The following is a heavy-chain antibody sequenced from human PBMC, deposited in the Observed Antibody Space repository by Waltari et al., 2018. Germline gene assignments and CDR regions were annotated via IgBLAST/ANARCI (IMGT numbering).Heavy chain of an antibody. Sequence: EVQLLQSGTELKKPGSTVHISCQVSGYRFTHYHTHRVQQAPGKGPQWMGLVDPEDGETIYAERFHGRVTITADTSTETAFMELSSLTSDDTAVYYCVTALGDRSSASRPFDVWGLGTLITVSS. CDR2: VDPEDGET. J-gene: IGHJ3*01. CDR1: GYRFTHYH. V-gene: IGHV1-69-2*01. D-gene: IGHD3-10*01. CDR3: VTALGDRSSASRPFDV.